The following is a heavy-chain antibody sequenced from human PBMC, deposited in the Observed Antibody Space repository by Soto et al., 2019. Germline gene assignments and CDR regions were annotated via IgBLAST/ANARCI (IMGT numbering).Heavy chain of an antibody. CDR3: AKSTGGTANGMGV. Sequence: EVQVVECAGGLVQPGRSLRLSCAAAGFSFDDYAMHWVRQAPGKGLEWVSGISWNSGTIGYADSVKGRFTISRDNAKNSLYLQMNSLRAEDTALYYCAKSTGGTANGMGVWGQGTTVTVSS. J-gene: IGHJ6*02. V-gene: IGHV3-9*01. CDR2: ISWNSGTI. CDR1: GFSFDDYA. D-gene: IGHD2-8*02.